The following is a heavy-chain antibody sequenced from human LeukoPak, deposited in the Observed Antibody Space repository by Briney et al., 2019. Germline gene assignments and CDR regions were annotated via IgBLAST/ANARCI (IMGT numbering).Heavy chain of an antibody. J-gene: IGHJ3*02. CDR1: GFTFTSSA. CDR3: AAGELYCGGDCPPPDAFDI. Sequence: SVNVSCTASGFTFTSSAMQWVRQARGQRLEWIGWIVVGSGNTNYAQKFQERVTITRDMSTSTAYMELSSLRSEDTAVYYCAAGELYCGGDCPPPDAFDIWGQGTMVTVSS. D-gene: IGHD2-21*02. V-gene: IGHV1-58*02. CDR2: IVVGSGNT.